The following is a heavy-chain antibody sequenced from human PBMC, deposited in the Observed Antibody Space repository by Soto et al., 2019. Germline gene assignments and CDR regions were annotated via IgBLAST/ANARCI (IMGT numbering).Heavy chain of an antibody. D-gene: IGHD3-10*01. J-gene: IGHJ4*02. Sequence: QVQLVQSGAEVKKPGASVKVSCKASGYTFTSYDIIWLRQATGQGLEWMGWMNANSGIKGYAQKFQGRVTMTTDTSKSTAYRELRSLRSEDTAVYYCARTLDGDQVDYWGQGTLVTVSS. CDR1: GYTFTSYD. CDR3: ARTLDGDQVDY. CDR2: MNANSGIK. V-gene: IGHV1-8*01.